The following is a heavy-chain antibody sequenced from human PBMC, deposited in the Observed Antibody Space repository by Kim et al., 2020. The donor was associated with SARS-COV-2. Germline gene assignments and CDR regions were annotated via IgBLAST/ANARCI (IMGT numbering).Heavy chain of an antibody. D-gene: IGHD5-12*01. V-gene: IGHV3-7*03. CDR2: IKQDGSEK. Sequence: GGSLRLSCAASGFTFSSHWMSWVRQAPGKGLEWVANIKQDGSEKHYVDSVKGRFTISRDNTKNSVYLQMNSLRAEDTAVYYCARGYSAYDWGQGTKVTVSS. CDR1: GFTFSSHW. J-gene: IGHJ3*01. CDR3: ARGYSAYD.